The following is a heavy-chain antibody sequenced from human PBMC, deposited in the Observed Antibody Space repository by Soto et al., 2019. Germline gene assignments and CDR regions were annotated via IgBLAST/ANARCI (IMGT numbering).Heavy chain of an antibody. CDR3: AKDQVITMIVVVTPDPSYYYGMDV. J-gene: IGHJ6*02. D-gene: IGHD3-22*01. V-gene: IGHV3-23*01. Sequence: GGSLRLSCAASGFTFSNYAMSWVRQAPGKGLEWVSAISGSGGSTYYADSVKGRFTISRDNSKNTLYLQMNSLRAEDTAVYYCAKDQVITMIVVVTPDPSYYYGMDVWGQGTTVTVSS. CDR1: GFTFSNYA. CDR2: ISGSGGST.